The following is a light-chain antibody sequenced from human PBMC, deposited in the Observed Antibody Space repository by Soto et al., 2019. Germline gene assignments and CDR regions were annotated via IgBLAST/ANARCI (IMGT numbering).Light chain of an antibody. V-gene: IGLV1-44*01. CDR2: SDN. Sequence: QSVLTQPPSASGTPGQRVTISCSGSSSNVGSNFVNWYQHLPGTAPKLLIHSDNRRPSGVPDRFSGSKSGTSGSLAISGLQSEDEADYYCAAWDDSLNGPLFGGGTKVTVL. CDR3: AAWDDSLNGPL. J-gene: IGLJ2*01. CDR1: SSNVGSNF.